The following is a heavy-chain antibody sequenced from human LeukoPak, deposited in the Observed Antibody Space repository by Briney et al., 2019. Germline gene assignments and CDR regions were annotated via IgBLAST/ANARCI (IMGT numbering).Heavy chain of an antibody. V-gene: IGHV3-66*01. J-gene: IGHJ5*02. Sequence: PGGSLRLPCAASGFNVSSNYMSWFRQAPGKGLEWVSVIYSGGSTYYADSVKGRFTISRDNSKNTLYPQMNSLRAEDTAVYYCARDTPYSSGWYVWFDPGGQGTLVTVSS. CDR3: ARDTPYSSGWYVWFDP. D-gene: IGHD6-19*01. CDR2: IYSGGST. CDR1: GFNVSSNY.